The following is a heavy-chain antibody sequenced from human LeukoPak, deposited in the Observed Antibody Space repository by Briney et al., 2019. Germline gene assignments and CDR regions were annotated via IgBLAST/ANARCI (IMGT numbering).Heavy chain of an antibody. J-gene: IGHJ4*02. V-gene: IGHV4-34*01. CDR1: GGSFSGYY. CDR2: INHSGST. Sequence: SSETLSLTCAVYGGSFSGYYWSWIRLPPGKGLEWIGEINHSGSTNYNPSLKSRVTISVDTSKNQFSLKLSSVTAADTAVYYCARGRPPVIWFGYYYFDYWGQGTLVTVSS. D-gene: IGHD3-10*01. CDR3: ARGRPPVIWFGYYYFDY.